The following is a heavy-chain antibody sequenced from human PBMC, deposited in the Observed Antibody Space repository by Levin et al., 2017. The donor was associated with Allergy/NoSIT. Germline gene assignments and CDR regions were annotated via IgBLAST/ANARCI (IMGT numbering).Heavy chain of an antibody. CDR1: GFTFSSYA. J-gene: IGHJ5*02. Sequence: GGSLRLSCAASGFTFSSYAMHWVRQAPGKGLEWVAVISYDGSNKYYADSVKGRFTISRDNSKNTLYLQMNSLRAEDTAVYYCAREAVHSSSWYGGSNWFDPWGQGTLVTVSS. D-gene: IGHD6-13*01. V-gene: IGHV3-30-3*01. CDR3: AREAVHSSSWYGGSNWFDP. CDR2: ISYDGSNK.